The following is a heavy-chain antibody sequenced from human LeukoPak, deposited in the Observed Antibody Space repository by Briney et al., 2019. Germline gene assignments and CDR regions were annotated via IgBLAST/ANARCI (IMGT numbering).Heavy chain of an antibody. V-gene: IGHV1-69*13. J-gene: IGHJ4*02. D-gene: IGHD1-1*01. CDR2: IIVISGST. CDR3: ARDRKDGSQLLYYFDP. CDR1: GGTLTYDS. Sequence: ASVKVSCKASGGTLTYDSVSWVRQAPGQGREWMGGIIVISGSTTYAQKFKGRVTIRADEATSTVFMKLNSLTVEDTGVYYCARDRKDGSQLLYYFDPWGQGTLISVSS.